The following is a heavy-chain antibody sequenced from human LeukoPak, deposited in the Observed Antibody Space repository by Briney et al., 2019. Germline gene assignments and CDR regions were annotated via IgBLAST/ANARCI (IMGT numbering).Heavy chain of an antibody. D-gene: IGHD3-10*01. V-gene: IGHV1-46*01. CDR1: GYTFTSYH. CDR2: INPSGGST. CDR3: ARDGRRYYGSGSYYIGYYYYYMDV. Sequence: ASVTVSCKASGYTFTSYHTHWVRQAPGQGVEWMGKINPSGGSTSYAQKFQGRVTMTRDMSTSTVYMELSSLRFEDTAVYYCARDGRRYYGSGSYYIGYYYYYMDVWGKGTTVTVSS. J-gene: IGHJ6*03.